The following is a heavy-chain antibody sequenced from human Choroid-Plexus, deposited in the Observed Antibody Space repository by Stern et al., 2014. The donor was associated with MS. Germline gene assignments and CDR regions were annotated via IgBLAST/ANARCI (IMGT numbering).Heavy chain of an antibody. Sequence: VQLVESGAEVKKPESSVKVSCKASGGSFSRFDINWVRQAPGQRLEWVGEISPKFGVANYAQNFQGRVTFTADESTSTAYMELSSLRSEDTAVYYCARHQGGVAANWGQGTLVTVSS. J-gene: IGHJ4*02. CDR3: ARHQGGVAAN. CDR2: ISPKFGVA. V-gene: IGHV1-69*01. D-gene: IGHD6-13*01. CDR1: GGSFSRFD.